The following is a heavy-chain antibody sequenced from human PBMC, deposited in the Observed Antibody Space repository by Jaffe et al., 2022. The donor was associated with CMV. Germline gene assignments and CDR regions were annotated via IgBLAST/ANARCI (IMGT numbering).Heavy chain of an antibody. CDR1: GFTFSDYY. Sequence: QVQLVESGGGLVKPGGSLRLSCAASGFTFSDYYMSWIRQAPGKGLEWVSYISSSSSYTNYADSVKGRFTISRDNAKNSLYLQMNSLRAEDTAVYYCARVAGGGYDYVWGSYRSVYYFDYWGQGTLVTVSS. D-gene: IGHD3-16*02. V-gene: IGHV3-11*06. CDR2: ISSSSSYT. J-gene: IGHJ4*02. CDR3: ARVAGGGYDYVWGSYRSVYYFDY.